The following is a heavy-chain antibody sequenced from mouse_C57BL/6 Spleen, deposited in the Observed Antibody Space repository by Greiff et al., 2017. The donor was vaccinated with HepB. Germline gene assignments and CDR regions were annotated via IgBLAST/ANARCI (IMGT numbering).Heavy chain of an antibody. CDR2: IHPNSGST. Sequence: QVQLQQSGPELVKPGASVKISCKASGYTFTSYWMHWVKQRPGQGLEWIGMIHPNSGSTNYNEKFKSKATLTVDKSSSTAYMQLSSLTSEDSAVYYCARGLTRYFDVWGTGTTVTVSS. D-gene: IGHD1-3*01. V-gene: IGHV1-64*01. CDR1: GYTFTSYW. CDR3: ARGLTRYFDV. J-gene: IGHJ1*03.